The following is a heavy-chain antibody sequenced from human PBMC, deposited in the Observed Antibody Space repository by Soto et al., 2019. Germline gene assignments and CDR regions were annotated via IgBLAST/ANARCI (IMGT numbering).Heavy chain of an antibody. D-gene: IGHD5-18*01. CDR2: INAGNGNT. CDR1: GYTFTSYA. V-gene: IGHV1-3*01. Sequence: ASVKVSCKACGYTFTSYAMHWVRQAPGQRLEWMGWINAGNGNTKYSQKFQGRVTITRDTSASTAYMELSSLRSEDTAVYYCAKDRRRGSYGYDAFDMWGQGTMVTVSS. CDR3: AKDRRRGSYGYDAFDM. J-gene: IGHJ3*02.